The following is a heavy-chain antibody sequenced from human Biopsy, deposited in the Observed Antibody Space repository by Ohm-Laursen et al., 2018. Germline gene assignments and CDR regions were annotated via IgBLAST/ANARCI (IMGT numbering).Heavy chain of an antibody. J-gene: IGHJ4*02. V-gene: IGHV1-46*01. Sequence: GASVKVSCKAFGYTFITYYVNWVRQAPGQGLEWTGKINPSGGSTSYAQKFQGRVTMTRDTSTTTVYMELSSLRSEDTAVYYCARGSNDFGGLYFPRWGQGTLLTVSS. D-gene: IGHD4-23*01. CDR1: GYTFITYY. CDR2: INPSGGST. CDR3: ARGSNDFGGLYFPR.